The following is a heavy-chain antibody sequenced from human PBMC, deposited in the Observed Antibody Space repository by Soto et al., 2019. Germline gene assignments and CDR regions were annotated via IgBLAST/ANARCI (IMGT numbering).Heavy chain of an antibody. CDR1: GDSISDYFY. CDR3: AREVRGGFTGIFDQ. Sequence: SETLSLTCTVSGDSISDYFYWSWIRQPAGKGLEWIGRIYTDGTTKYNPSLKSRVTLSLDKSKNQFSLRLSSVTAADTAVYYFAREVRGGFTGIFDQWGRGSRVTVYS. V-gene: IGHV4-4*07. CDR2: IYTDGTT. J-gene: IGHJ4*02. D-gene: IGHD2-15*01.